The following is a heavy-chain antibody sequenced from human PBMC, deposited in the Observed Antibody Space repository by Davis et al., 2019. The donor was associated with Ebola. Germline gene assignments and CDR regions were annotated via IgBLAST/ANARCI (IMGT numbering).Heavy chain of an antibody. J-gene: IGHJ2*01. CDR2: ISSSSNYI. CDR1: GFTFSSYD. CDR3: VRDPALVVTGGGWFFGL. V-gene: IGHV3-21*01. Sequence: GGSLRLSCAASGFTFSSYDMNWVRQAPGKGLEWVSFISSSSNYIYYADSVKGRFTVSRDNAKNSLYLQMNSLRAEDTAVYYCVRDPALVVTGGGWFFGLWGRGTLVTVSS. D-gene: IGHD2-21*02.